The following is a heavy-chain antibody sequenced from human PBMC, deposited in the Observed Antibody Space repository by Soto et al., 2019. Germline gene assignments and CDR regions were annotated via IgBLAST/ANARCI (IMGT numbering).Heavy chain of an antibody. D-gene: IGHD2-2*02. J-gene: IGHJ6*02. Sequence: RASVKVSCKASGGTFSSYAISWVRQAPGQGLEWMGGIIPIFGTANYAQKFQGRVTITADESTSTAYMELSSLRSEDTAVHYCARVGCSSTSCYTSGVWPSYYYYGMDVWGQGTTVTVSS. CDR1: GGTFSSYA. CDR3: ARVGCSSTSCYTSGVWPSYYYYGMDV. V-gene: IGHV1-69*13. CDR2: IIPIFGTA.